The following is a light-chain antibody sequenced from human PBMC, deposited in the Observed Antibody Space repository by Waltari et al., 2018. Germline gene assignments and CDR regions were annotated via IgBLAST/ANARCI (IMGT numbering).Light chain of an antibody. CDR1: TSDVGGYNY. CDR3: CSYAGTFGVI. J-gene: IGLJ2*01. Sequence: QSALTQPRSVSGSPGQSVTVSCTGTTSDVGGYNYVSWYQQHPGKAPKLIIYDVNKRPSGVPDRFSGSKSGNKASRTVSGLQAEDEADYYCCSYAGTFGVIFGGGTKLTVL. V-gene: IGLV2-11*01. CDR2: DVN.